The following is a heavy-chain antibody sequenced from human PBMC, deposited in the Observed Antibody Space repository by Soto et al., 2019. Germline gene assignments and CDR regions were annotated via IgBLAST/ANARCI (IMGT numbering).Heavy chain of an antibody. J-gene: IGHJ3*02. V-gene: IGHV4-59*01. CDR3: ARDLGWSGDSCYPTDAFEI. CDR2: IYYSGST. CDR1: GGSIGSYY. D-gene: IGHD2-15*01. Sequence: PSETLSLTCTVSGGSIGSYYWSWIRQPPGKGLEWIGYIYYSGSTNYNPSLKSRVTISVDTSKNQFSLKLSSVTAADTAVYYCARDLGWSGDSCYPTDAFEIWGQGTMVTVSS.